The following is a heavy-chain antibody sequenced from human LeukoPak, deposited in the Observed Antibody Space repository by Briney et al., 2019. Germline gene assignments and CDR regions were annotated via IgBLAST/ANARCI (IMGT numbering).Heavy chain of an antibody. CDR3: ALYCSGGSCYSD. D-gene: IGHD2-15*01. CDR1: GGSISSGGYY. J-gene: IGHJ4*02. CDR2: INHSGST. Sequence: SQTLSLTCTVSGGSISSGGYYWSWIRQPPGKGLEWIGEINHSGSTNYNPSLKSRVTISVDTSKNQFSLKLSSVTAADTAVYYCALYCSGGSCYSDWGQGTLVTVSS. V-gene: IGHV4-30-2*01.